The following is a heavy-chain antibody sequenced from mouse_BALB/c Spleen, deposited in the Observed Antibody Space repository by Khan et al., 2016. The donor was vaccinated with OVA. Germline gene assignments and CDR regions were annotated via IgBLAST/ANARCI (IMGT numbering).Heavy chain of an antibody. CDR1: GYTFTNYV. J-gene: IGHJ2*01. CDR3: TRFHGGF. V-gene: IGHV9-3-1*01. Sequence: QIQLVQSGPELKKPGETVKISCKASGYTFTNYVMNWVKQAPGKGLKWMGWINTYTGEPTYADDFKGRFAFSLETSASTAYLQSNNLKNEDTATYFCTRFHGGFWGKGTTLTVSS. CDR2: INTYTGEP.